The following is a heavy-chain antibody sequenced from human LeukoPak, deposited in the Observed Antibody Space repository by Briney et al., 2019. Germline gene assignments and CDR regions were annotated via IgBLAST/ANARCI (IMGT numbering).Heavy chain of an antibody. Sequence: GESLKISCKGSGCSFTSYWIGWVRQMPGKGLEWMGIIYTGDSDTRYSPSFQGQVTISADKSISTAYLQWSSLKASDTAMYYCARSYSYGNGMFYYWGQGTLVTVSS. J-gene: IGHJ4*02. D-gene: IGHD5-18*01. V-gene: IGHV5-51*01. CDR2: IYTGDSDT. CDR1: GCSFTSYW. CDR3: ARSYSYGNGMFYY.